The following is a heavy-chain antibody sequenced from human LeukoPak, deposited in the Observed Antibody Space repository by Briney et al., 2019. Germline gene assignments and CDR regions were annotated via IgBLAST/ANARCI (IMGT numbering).Heavy chain of an antibody. V-gene: IGHV4-34*01. CDR1: GGSFSGYY. CDR3: ARAGDGYPWLWDY. D-gene: IGHD5-24*01. Sequence: SETLSLTCAVYGGSFSGYYWSWIRQPPGKGLEWIGEINHSGSTNYNPSLKSRVTISVDTSKNQFSLKLSSVTAEDTAVYYCARAGDGYPWLWDYWGQGTLVTVSS. CDR2: INHSGST. J-gene: IGHJ4*02.